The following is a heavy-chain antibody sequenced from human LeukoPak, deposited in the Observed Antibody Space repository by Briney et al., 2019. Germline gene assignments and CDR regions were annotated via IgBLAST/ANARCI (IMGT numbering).Heavy chain of an antibody. CDR3: ARLPFTFGGVIPYFDY. J-gene: IGHJ4*02. V-gene: IGHV3-23*01. Sequence: GGSPRLSCAASGFTFSSYAMSWVRQAPGKGLEWVSAISGSGGSTYYADSVKGRFTISRDNSKNTLYLQMNSLRAEDTAVYYCARLPFTFGGVIPYFDYWGQGTLVTVSS. CDR2: ISGSGGST. D-gene: IGHD3-16*02. CDR1: GFTFSSYA.